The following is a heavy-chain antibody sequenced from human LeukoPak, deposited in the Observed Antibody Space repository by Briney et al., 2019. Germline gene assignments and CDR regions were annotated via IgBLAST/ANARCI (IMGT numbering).Heavy chain of an antibody. J-gene: IGHJ4*02. D-gene: IGHD3-9*01. Sequence: GGSLRLSCAASGFTFSSYAMSWVRQAPGKGLEWFSAISGSGGSTYYADSVKGRFTISRDNSKNTLYLQMNSLRAEDTAVYYCARDYDILTGLDYWGQGTLVTVSS. CDR2: ISGSGGST. V-gene: IGHV3-23*01. CDR1: GFTFSSYA. CDR3: ARDYDILTGLDY.